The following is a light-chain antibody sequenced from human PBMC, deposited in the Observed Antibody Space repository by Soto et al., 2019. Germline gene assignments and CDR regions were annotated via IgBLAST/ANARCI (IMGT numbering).Light chain of an antibody. CDR1: QDISSH. V-gene: IGKV1-9*01. CDR3: QQLTNYPLT. J-gene: IGKJ4*01. CDR2: AAS. Sequence: DVQLTQSPSFLSASVGDRVTITCRASQDISSHLAWYRQKAGKAPKLLIYAASTLHSGVPLRFSGSGSGTEFSLTISSLQPEDFAAYYCQQLTNYPLTFGGGTKVEIK.